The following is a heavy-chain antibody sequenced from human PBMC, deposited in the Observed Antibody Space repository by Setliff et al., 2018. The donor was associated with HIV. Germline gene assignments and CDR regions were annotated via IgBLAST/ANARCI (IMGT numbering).Heavy chain of an antibody. CDR2: VSHSGST. V-gene: IGHV4-39*01. CDR1: GGSISRNTYY. J-gene: IGHJ5*02. Sequence: SETLSLTCSVSGGSISRNTYYWAWIRQPPGKGLEWIGSVSHSGSTYYTPSLKSRVTISVDTSKNQFSLNLTSVAAADTARYYCARSVLRSLGWFDPWGQGTLVTVSS. CDR3: ARSVLRSLGWFDP. D-gene: IGHD3-3*01.